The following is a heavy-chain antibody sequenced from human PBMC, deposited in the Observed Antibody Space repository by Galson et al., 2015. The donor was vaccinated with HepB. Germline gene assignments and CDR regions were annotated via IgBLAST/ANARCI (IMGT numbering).Heavy chain of an antibody. D-gene: IGHD2-15*01. V-gene: IGHV3-48*02. CDR3: ASQIVVVVAAEQNAFDI. Sequence: SLRLSCAASGFTFSSYSMNWVRQAPGKGLEWVSYISSSSSTIYYADSVKGRFTISRDNAKNSLYLQMNSLRDEDTAVYYCASQIVVVVAAEQNAFDIWGQGTMVTVSS. CDR1: GFTFSSYS. CDR2: ISSSSSTI. J-gene: IGHJ3*02.